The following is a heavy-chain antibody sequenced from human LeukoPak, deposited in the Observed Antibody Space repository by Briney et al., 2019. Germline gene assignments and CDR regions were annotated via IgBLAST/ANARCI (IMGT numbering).Heavy chain of an antibody. V-gene: IGHV3-66*01. Sequence: PGGSLRLSCAASGFTVSNYMSWVRQAPGKGLQWVSVIYADGSTYYADSVKGRFTISRDNAKNTLYLQMNSLRAEDTAVYYCARDLCGGDCYFDYWGQGTLVTVSS. CDR3: ARDLCGGDCYFDY. CDR2: IYADGST. CDR1: GFTVSNY. J-gene: IGHJ4*02. D-gene: IGHD2-21*01.